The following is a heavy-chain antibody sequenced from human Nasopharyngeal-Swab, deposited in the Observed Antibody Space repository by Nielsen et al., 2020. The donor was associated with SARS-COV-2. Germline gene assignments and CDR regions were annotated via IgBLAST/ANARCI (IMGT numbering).Heavy chain of an antibody. Sequence: GGSLRLSCAASGFTFSSYWMSWVRQAPGKGLEWGANIKQDGSEKYYVDSVKGRFTISRDNAKNSLYLQMNSLRAEDTAVYYCARDFRDSAAVAGTVGAFDIWGQGTMVTVSS. CDR1: GFTFSSYW. J-gene: IGHJ3*02. D-gene: IGHD6-19*01. CDR3: ARDFRDSAAVAGTVGAFDI. CDR2: IKQDGSEK. V-gene: IGHV3-7*01.